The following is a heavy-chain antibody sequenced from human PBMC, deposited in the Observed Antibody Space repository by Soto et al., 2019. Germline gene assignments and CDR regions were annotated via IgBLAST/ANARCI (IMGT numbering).Heavy chain of an antibody. CDR3: ARRNTGGFYRFFDS. V-gene: IGHV1-69*06. Sequence: SVKVSCKASGGSLSTNPISWVRQAPGQGLEWMGGTGSGTGPGNHAQKFQGRLTVTADKSTSTVYMELTNLSSEDTAVYYCARRNTGGFYRFFDSWGQGTMVTVYS. J-gene: IGHJ4*02. CDR2: TGSGTGPG. D-gene: IGHD2-8*02. CDR1: GGSLSTNP.